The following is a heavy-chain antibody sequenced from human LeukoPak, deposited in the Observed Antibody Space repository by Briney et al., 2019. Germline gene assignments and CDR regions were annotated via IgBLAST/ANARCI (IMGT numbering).Heavy chain of an antibody. V-gene: IGHV1-3*01. CDR2: INAGNGNT. CDR3: ARGGGRITIFGVVIAGAFDI. Sequence: ASVKVSFKASGYTFTSYAMHWVRQAPGQRLEWMGWINAGNGNTKYSQKFQGRVTITRDTSASTAYMELSSLRSEDTAVYYCARGGGRITIFGVVIAGAFDIWGQGTMVTVSS. J-gene: IGHJ3*02. CDR1: GYTFTSYA. D-gene: IGHD3-3*01.